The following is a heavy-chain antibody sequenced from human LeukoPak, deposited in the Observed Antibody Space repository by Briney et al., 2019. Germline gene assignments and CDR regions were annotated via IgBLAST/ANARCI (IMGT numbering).Heavy chain of an antibody. CDR2: ISGSGGST. CDR3: ARVDLTRTFYGMDV. Sequence: GGSLRLSCAASGFTFSSYAMSWVRQAPGKGLEWVSAISGSGGSTYYADSVKGRFTISRDNSKNTLYLQMNSLRAEDTAVYYCARVDLTRTFYGMDVWGQGTTVTVSS. J-gene: IGHJ6*02. CDR1: GFTFSSYA. V-gene: IGHV3-23*01. D-gene: IGHD4/OR15-4a*01.